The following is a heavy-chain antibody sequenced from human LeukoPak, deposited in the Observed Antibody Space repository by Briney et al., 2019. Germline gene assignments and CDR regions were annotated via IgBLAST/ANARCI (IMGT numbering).Heavy chain of an antibody. CDR1: GGSFSGYY. CDR2: INHSGST. Sequence: SETLSLTCAVYGGSFSGYYWSWIRQPPGKGLEWIGEINHSGSTNYNPSLKSRVTISVDTSKNQFSLKLSSVTAADTAVYYCARGEVNGTSRGYMDVWGQGTTVTVSS. CDR3: ARGEVNGTSRGYMDV. J-gene: IGHJ6*02. D-gene: IGHD1-20*01. V-gene: IGHV4-34*01.